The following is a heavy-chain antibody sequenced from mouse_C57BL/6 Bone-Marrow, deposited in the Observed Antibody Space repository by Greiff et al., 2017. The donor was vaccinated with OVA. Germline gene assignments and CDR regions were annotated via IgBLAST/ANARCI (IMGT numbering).Heavy chain of an antibody. CDR3: ARDGYDGAWFAY. CDR1: GYTFTSYW. CDR2: IYPGSGST. J-gene: IGHJ3*01. Sequence: QVQLQQPGAELVKPGASVKMSCKASGYTFTSYWITWVKQRPGQGLEWIGDIYPGSGSTNYNEKFKSKATLTVDTSSSTAYMQLSSPTSEDSAVYYCARDGYDGAWFAYWGQGTLVTVSA. V-gene: IGHV1-55*01. D-gene: IGHD2-2*01.